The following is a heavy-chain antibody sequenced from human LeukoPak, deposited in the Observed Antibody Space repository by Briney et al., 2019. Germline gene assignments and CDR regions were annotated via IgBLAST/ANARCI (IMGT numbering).Heavy chain of an antibody. J-gene: IGHJ4*02. CDR3: AKGHSLGGFDY. D-gene: IGHD6-13*01. Sequence: PGGSLRLSCTASGFTFINYVMTWVRQAPGKGLEWVSGISDSGGSTYYADSVKGRFTISRDNSKNTVYLQINSLRAEDTAVYYCAKGHSLGGFDYWGQGTLVTVSS. CDR2: ISDSGGST. V-gene: IGHV3-23*01. CDR1: GFTFINYV.